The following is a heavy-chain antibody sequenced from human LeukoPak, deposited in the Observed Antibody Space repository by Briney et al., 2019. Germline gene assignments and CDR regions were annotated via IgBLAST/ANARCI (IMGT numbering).Heavy chain of an antibody. CDR3: ASHRLDDYYYYYYMDV. D-gene: IGHD6-19*01. J-gene: IGHJ6*03. CDR2: INTNTGNP. CDR1: GYTFSSYT. V-gene: IGHV7-4-1*02. Sequence: GASVKVSCKASGYTFSSYTMNWVRQAPGQGLEWMGWINTNTGNPTYAQGFTGRLVFSLDTSVSTAYLQISSLKAEDTAVYYCASHRLDDYYYYYYMDVWGKGTTVTVSS.